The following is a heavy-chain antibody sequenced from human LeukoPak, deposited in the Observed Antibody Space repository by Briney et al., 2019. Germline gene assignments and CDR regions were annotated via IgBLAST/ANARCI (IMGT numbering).Heavy chain of an antibody. J-gene: IGHJ4*02. D-gene: IGHD2-2*01. Sequence: ASVKVSCKASGYTFTGYYMHWVRQAPGQGLEWMGWINPNSGGTNYAQKFQGRVTMTRDTSISAAHMELSRLRSDDTAVYYCPRARIVVVPAATDRGQGTLVTVSS. CDR2: INPNSGGT. CDR1: GYTFTGYY. V-gene: IGHV1-2*02. CDR3: PRARIVVVPAATD.